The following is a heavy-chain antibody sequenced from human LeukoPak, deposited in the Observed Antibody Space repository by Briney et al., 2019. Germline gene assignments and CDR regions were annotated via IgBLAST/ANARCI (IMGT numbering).Heavy chain of an antibody. CDR2: IYYSGST. D-gene: IGHD6-19*01. CDR1: GGSISSSSYY. CDR3: AREPPLYSSGWSGQFDP. J-gene: IGHJ5*02. V-gene: IGHV4-39*02. Sequence: SETLSLTCTVSGGSISSSSYYWGWIRQPPGKGLEWIGSIYYSGSTFYNPSLKSRVTISVDTSKNQFSLKLTSVTAADTAVYYCAREPPLYSSGWSGQFDPWGQGTLVTVSS.